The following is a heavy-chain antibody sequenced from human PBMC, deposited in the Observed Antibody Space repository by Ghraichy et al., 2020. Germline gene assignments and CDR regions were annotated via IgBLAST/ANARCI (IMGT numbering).Heavy chain of an antibody. CDR3: ARGGAGADYSGSGSYFDY. CDR2: IWSNGTNT. CDR1: GFMFSHFG. Sequence: GESLNISCAVSGFMFSHFGMHWVRQAPGKGLEWVAVIWSNGTNTYYADSVKGRFTISRDNSMNTVFLQMNSLRADDTATYFCARGGAGADYSGSGSYFDYWGQGTLVTVSS. J-gene: IGHJ4*02. D-gene: IGHD3-10*01. V-gene: IGHV3-33*08.